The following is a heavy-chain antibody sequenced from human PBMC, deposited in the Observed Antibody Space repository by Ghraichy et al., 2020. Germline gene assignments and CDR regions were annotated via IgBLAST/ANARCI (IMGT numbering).Heavy chain of an antibody. V-gene: IGHV3-30*18. CDR3: AKILRLKGGMDV. J-gene: IGHJ6*02. CDR1: DFTLRSYG. Sequence: GGSLRLSCAAPDFTLRSYGMHWVRQAPGKGLEWVAFISYDGSEKNYADSVRGRFSISRDNSKNTLSLQMDSLRSEDTAVYYCAKILRLKGGMDVWGQGTTVTVSS. CDR2: ISYDGSEK.